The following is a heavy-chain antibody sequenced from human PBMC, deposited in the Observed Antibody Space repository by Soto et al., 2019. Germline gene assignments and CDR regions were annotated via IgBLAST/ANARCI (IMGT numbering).Heavy chain of an antibody. J-gene: IGHJ4*02. D-gene: IGHD3-10*01. Sequence: GGSLKLSFVASGFPSPGYWIPWVRQVPGRGLVWVSHITEYGSPLSYADSVKGRFTISRDNAKNTVYLQMNGLRVEDTAVYFCARGGVGSLDYWGPGTVVTVSS. V-gene: IGHV3-74*01. CDR1: GFPSPGYW. CDR2: ITEYGSPL. CDR3: ARGGVGSLDY.